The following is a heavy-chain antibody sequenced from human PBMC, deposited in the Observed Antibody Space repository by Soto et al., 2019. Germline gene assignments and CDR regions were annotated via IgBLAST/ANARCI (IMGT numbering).Heavy chain of an antibody. V-gene: IGHV3-33*01. CDR1: GLTFRSYG. Sequence: QVQLVESGGGVVQPGRSLRLSCAASGLTFRSYGMHWVRQAPGKGLEWVAVIWYDGNNKYYADSVKGRFTISRDNSKNTVYLQLNDLRDEDTALYYCARGGLAAAGIDYWGQGTLVTVSS. CDR2: IWYDGNNK. J-gene: IGHJ4*02. CDR3: ARGGLAAAGIDY. D-gene: IGHD6-13*01.